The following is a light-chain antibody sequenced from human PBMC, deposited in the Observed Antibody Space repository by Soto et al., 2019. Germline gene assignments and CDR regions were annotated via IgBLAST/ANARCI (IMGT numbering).Light chain of an antibody. CDR3: SSFTTTRTYV. CDR2: EVN. J-gene: IGLJ1*01. CDR1: SSDVGAHNY. Sequence: QSALTQPASVSGSPGQSITISCTGTSSDVGAHNYVSWYQLHPGKAPKLMIYEVNNRPSGVSNRFSGSKSGNTASLTISGLQAEDEADYYCSSFTTTRTYVFGSGTKLTVL. V-gene: IGLV2-14*01.